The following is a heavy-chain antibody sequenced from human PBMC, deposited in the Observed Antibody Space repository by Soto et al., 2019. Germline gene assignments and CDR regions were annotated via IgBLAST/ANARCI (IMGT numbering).Heavy chain of an antibody. CDR1: GYSFTNYP. D-gene: IGHD6-19*01. CDR3: ARGGGWYVWFDP. V-gene: IGHV1-18*01. J-gene: IGHJ5*02. Sequence: ASVKVSCKASGYSFTNYPIHWVRQAPGQGLEWMGWISAHNGNTNYAQKLQGRVTMTTDTSTSTAYMELRSLRSDDTAVYYCARGGGWYVWFDPWGQGTLLTVPS. CDR2: ISAHNGNT.